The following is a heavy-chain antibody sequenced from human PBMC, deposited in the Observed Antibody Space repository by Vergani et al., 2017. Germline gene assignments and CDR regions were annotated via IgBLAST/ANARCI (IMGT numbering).Heavy chain of an antibody. CDR2: IYPGDSDT. J-gene: IGHJ3*02. CDR3: ATRSPPECSGACPPAFDI. V-gene: IGHV5-51*03. Sequence: EVQLVQSGAEVKKPGESLKISCKGSGYSFTSYWIGWVRQMPGKGLEWMGIIYPGDSDTRYSPSFQGQVTISADKSISTAYLQWSSLKASDTAMYYCATRSPPECSGACPPAFDIWGQGTMVTVSS. D-gene: IGHD2-15*01. CDR1: GYSFTSYW.